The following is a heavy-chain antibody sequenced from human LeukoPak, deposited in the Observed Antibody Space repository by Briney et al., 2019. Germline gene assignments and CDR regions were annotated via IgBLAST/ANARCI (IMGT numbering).Heavy chain of an antibody. CDR1: GFTFSGSA. D-gene: IGHD1-1*01. Sequence: PGGSLRLSCAASGFTFSGSAMHWVRQASGKGLEWVGRIRSKANSYATAYAASVKGRFTISRDDSKNKAYLQMNSLKTEDTAVYHCTRGTGTTLRYYYYYYMDVWGKGTTVTVSS. J-gene: IGHJ6*03. V-gene: IGHV3-73*01. CDR2: IRSKANSYAT. CDR3: TRGTGTTLRYYYYYYMDV.